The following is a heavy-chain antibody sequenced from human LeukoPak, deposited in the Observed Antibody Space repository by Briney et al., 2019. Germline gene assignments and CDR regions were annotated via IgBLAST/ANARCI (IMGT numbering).Heavy chain of an antibody. CDR2: ISYDGSNE. J-gene: IGHJ4*02. CDR3: ARDSGDYFFDY. CDR1: GFPFSSYW. V-gene: IGHV3-30-3*01. Sequence: AGGSLRLSCVASGFPFSSYWMTWVRQAPGKGLEWVAVISYDGSNEYYADSVKGRFTISRDNSKNTLYLQMNSLRAEDTVVYYCARDSGDYFFDYWGQGTLVTVSS. D-gene: IGHD2-21*02.